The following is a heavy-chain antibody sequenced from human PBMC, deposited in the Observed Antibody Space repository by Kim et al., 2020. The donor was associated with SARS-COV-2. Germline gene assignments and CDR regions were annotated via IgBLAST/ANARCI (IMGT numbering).Heavy chain of an antibody. J-gene: IGHJ5*02. D-gene: IGHD3-10*01. CDR1: GGSISSGGYY. Sequence: SETLSLTCTVSGGSISSGGYYWSWIRQHPGKGLEWIGYIYYSGSTYYNPSLKSRVTISVDTSKNQFSLKLSSVTAADTAVYYCARGLLWFGELSRPWVWFDPWGQGTLVTVSS. CDR3: ARGLLWFGELSRPWVWFDP. CDR2: IYYSGST. V-gene: IGHV4-31*03.